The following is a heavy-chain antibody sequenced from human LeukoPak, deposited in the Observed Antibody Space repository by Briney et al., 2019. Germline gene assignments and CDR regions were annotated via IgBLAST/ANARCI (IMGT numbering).Heavy chain of an antibody. D-gene: IGHD2-2*01. V-gene: IGHV4-59*01. CDR3: AREGPILPVASTLKYYYYYYMDV. Sequence: SETLSLTCTVSGGSISSYYWSWIRQPPGKGLEWIGYIYYSGSTNYNPSLKSRVTISVDTSKNQFSLKLSSVTAADTAVYYCAREGPILPVASTLKYYYYYYMDVWGKGTMVTVSS. CDR1: GGSISSYY. CDR2: IYYSGST. J-gene: IGHJ6*03.